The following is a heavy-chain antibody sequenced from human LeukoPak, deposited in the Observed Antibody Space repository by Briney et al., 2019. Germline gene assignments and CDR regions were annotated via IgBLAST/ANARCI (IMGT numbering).Heavy chain of an antibody. CDR2: ISISGDRT. CDR3: ANEIRPNDY. J-gene: IGHJ4*02. V-gene: IGHV3-23*01. Sequence: GGSLRLSCAAPEFTFSNHAMTWVRQAPGKGLEWVSSISISGDRTYYADSVKGRFTISRDNSKNTVYLQMNSLGAEDTAIYYCANEIRPNDYWGQGTLVTVSS. CDR1: EFTFSNHA. D-gene: IGHD6-6*01.